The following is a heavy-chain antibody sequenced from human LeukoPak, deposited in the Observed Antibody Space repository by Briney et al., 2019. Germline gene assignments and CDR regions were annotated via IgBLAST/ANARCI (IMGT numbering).Heavy chain of an antibody. V-gene: IGHV1-3*01. CDR2: INAGNGNT. D-gene: IGHD5-12*01. CDR1: GGTFSSYA. Sequence: ASVKVSCKASGGTFSSYAMSWVRQAPGQGLEWMGWINAGNGNTKYSQKFQGRVTITRDTSASTAYMELSSLRSEDTAVYYCARVPLYSGYGRRSYGMDVWGQGTTVTVSS. CDR3: ARVPLYSGYGRRSYGMDV. J-gene: IGHJ6*02.